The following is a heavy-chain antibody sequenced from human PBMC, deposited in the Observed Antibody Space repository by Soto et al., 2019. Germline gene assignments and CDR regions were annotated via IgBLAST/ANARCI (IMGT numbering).Heavy chain of an antibody. Sequence: GGSLRLSCAASGFTFDDYAMHWVRQAPGKGLEWVSLSSGDGGSTYYADSVKGRFTIYRDNSKNSRYLQMNSLRTADTALYYSAIDSLSAYSSSRSYYVFDVWGQGTTGTGSS. CDR3: AIDSLSAYSSSRSYYVFDV. J-gene: IGHJ6*02. D-gene: IGHD6-13*01. CDR1: GFTFDDYA. V-gene: IGHV3-43*02. CDR2: SSGDGGST.